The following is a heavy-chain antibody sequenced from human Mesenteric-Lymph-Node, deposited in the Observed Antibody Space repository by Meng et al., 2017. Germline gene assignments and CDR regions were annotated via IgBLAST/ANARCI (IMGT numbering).Heavy chain of an antibody. J-gene: IGHJ4*02. CDR3: ARDSRIVGATTLGY. Sequence: QVQLVQSGAEVKTPGASVKVSCKASGYTFTSYAMHWVRQAPGQRLEWMGWINAGNGNTKYSQKFQGRVTITRDTSASTAYMELSSLRSEDTAVYYCARDSRIVGATTLGYWGQGTLVTVSS. D-gene: IGHD1-26*01. V-gene: IGHV1-3*01. CDR2: INAGNGNT. CDR1: GYTFTSYA.